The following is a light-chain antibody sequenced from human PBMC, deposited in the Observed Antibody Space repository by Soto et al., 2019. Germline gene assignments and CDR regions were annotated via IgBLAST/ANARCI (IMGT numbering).Light chain of an antibody. Sequence: QSALTQPASVSGSPGQSITISCTGTNSDVGGYNYVSWYQLHPGKAPKLIIYEVSNRPSGVSNRFSGSKSGNTASLTISGLQAEDEADYYCNSYTSSTAYVFGTGTKVTVL. V-gene: IGLV2-14*01. CDR3: NSYTSSTAYV. CDR2: EVS. J-gene: IGLJ1*01. CDR1: NSDVGGYNY.